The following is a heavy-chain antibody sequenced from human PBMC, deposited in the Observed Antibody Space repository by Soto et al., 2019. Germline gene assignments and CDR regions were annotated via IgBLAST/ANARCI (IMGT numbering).Heavy chain of an antibody. Sequence: ASVKVSCKASGYTFTSYGISWVRQALGQGLEWMGWISAYNGNTNYAQKLQGRVTMTTDTSTSTAYMELRSLRSDDTAVYYCARGGLAAWGSSPGMDVWGQGTTVTVSS. CDR2: ISAYNGNT. CDR1: GYTFTSYG. J-gene: IGHJ6*02. D-gene: IGHD6-6*01. CDR3: ARGGLAAWGSSPGMDV. V-gene: IGHV1-18*01.